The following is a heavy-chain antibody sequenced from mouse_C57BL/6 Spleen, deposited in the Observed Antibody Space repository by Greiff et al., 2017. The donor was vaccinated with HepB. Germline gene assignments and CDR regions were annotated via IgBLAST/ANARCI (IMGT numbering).Heavy chain of an antibody. J-gene: IGHJ1*03. Sequence: EVQLQQSGPELVKPGASVKISCKASGYSFTGYYMNWVKQSPEKSLEWIGEINPSTGGTTYNQKFKAKATLTVDKSSSTAYMQLKSLTSEDSAAYYCARGGSSYRNRGWYFDVWGTGTTVTVSS. CDR2: INPSTGGT. D-gene: IGHD1-1*01. CDR3: ARGGSSYRNRGWYFDV. V-gene: IGHV1-42*01. CDR1: GYSFTGYY.